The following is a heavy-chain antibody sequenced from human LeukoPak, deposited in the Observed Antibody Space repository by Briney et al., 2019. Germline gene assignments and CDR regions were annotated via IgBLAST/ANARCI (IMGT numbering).Heavy chain of an antibody. CDR3: ARADSSSGFDY. D-gene: IGHD3-22*01. Sequence: GGSLRLSFDASGFTFSDYDMTWIRQAPGKGLEWVSHISSRGSYRNYADSVKNRFTISRDNAKNTLYLQMHSLRAEDTAVYYCARADSSSGFDYWGQGALVTVSS. CDR1: GFTFSDYD. J-gene: IGHJ4*02. CDR2: ISSRGSYR. V-gene: IGHV3-11*05.